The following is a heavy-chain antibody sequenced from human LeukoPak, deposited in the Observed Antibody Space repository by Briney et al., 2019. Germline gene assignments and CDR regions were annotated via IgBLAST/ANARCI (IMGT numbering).Heavy chain of an antibody. Sequence: PGGSLRLSCAASGFTFSSYAMSWVRQAPGKGLEWVSAISGRGGSTYYGDSGEGRFTISRDNSKKTLYLQMHSLRAEDTAVYYCAKDLYSSGWYQDYWGQGTLVTVSS. CDR1: GFTFSSYA. J-gene: IGHJ4*02. D-gene: IGHD6-19*01. CDR2: ISGRGGST. V-gene: IGHV3-23*01. CDR3: AKDLYSSGWYQDY.